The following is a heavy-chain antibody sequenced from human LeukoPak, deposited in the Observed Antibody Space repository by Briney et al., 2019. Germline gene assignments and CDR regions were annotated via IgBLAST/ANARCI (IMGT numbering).Heavy chain of an antibody. J-gene: IGHJ5*02. CDR3: ARDVHGDYGSRWFDP. Sequence: SVKVSCKTSGGTFNNSAISWVRQAPGQGLEWLGGSMPLFGTAGYAQKFQGRVTITKDESTRTVYLELTSLTSDDTAVYYCARDVHGDYGSRWFDPWGQGTLVSVSS. D-gene: IGHD4-17*01. V-gene: IGHV1-69*05. CDR1: GGTFNNSA. CDR2: SMPLFGTA.